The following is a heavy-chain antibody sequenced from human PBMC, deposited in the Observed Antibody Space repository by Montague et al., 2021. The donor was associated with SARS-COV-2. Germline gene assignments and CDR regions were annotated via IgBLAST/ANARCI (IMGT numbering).Heavy chain of an antibody. Sequence: SETLSLTCAVYGGSFSGYYWSCIRQPPEEGLEWRVEINQSGRSTNNPSLKSRVIISVDTSKNQFSLQLSSVIAADTAVYYCSRRGSSVWGVTVRSELDYWGQGILVIVSS. CDR3: SRRGSSVWGVTVRSELDY. V-gene: IGHV4-34*01. CDR1: GGSFSGYY. CDR2: INQSGRS. D-gene: IGHD3-10*01. J-gene: IGHJ4*02.